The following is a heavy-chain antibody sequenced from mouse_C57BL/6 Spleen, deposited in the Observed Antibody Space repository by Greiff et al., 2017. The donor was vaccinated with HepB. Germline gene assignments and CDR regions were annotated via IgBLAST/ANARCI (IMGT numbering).Heavy chain of an antibody. CDR1: GFTFSNYW. J-gene: IGHJ1*03. V-gene: IGHV6-3*01. D-gene: IGHD4-1*01. Sequence: EVQRVESGGGLVQPGGSMKLSCVASGFTFSNYWMNWVRQSPEKGLEWVAQIRLKSDNYATHYAESVKGRFTISRDDSKSSVYLQMNNLRAEDTGIYYCTGGNWDGYFDVWGTGTTVTVSS. CDR2: IRLKSDNYAT. CDR3: TGGNWDGYFDV.